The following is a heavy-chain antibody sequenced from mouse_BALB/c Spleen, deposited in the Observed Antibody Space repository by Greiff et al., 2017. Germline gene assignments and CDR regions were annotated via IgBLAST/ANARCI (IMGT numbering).Heavy chain of an antibody. CDR2: ISYSGST. CDR1: GDSITSGY. D-gene: IGHD2-3*01. V-gene: IGHV3-8*02. Sequence: EVMLVESGPSLVKPSQTLSLTCSVTGDSITSGYWNWIRKFPGNKLEYMGYISYSGSTYYNPSLKSRISITRDTSKNQYYLQLNSVTTEDTATYYCARREDGYYYYAMDYWGQGTSVTVSS. CDR3: ARREDGYYYYAMDY. J-gene: IGHJ4*01.